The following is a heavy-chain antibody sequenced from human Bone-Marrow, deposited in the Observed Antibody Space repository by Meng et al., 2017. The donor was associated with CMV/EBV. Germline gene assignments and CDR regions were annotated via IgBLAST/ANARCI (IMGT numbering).Heavy chain of an antibody. D-gene: IGHD6-6*01. CDR3: CGRSRQLARVRPFDY. CDR2: INHSGST. J-gene: IGHJ4*02. Sequence: QAQLQQWVAGLVKPSETLSRTGGVYGGSFSGYYWSWIRQPPGKGLEWIGEINHSGSTNYNPSLKSRVTISVDTSKNQFSLKLSSVTAADTAVYYCCGRSRQLARVRPFDYWGQGTLVTVSS. CDR1: GGSFSGYY. V-gene: IGHV4-34*01.